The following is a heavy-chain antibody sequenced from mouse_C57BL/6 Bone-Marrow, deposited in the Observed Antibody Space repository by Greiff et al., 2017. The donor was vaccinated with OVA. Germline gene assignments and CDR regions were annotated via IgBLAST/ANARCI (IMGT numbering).Heavy chain of an antibody. V-gene: IGHV1-81*01. D-gene: IGHD2-3*01. J-gene: IGHJ4*01. CDR3: ARIYDGYLYAMDY. CDR1: GYTFTSYG. CDR2: IYPRSGNT. Sequence: VQLQQSGAELARPGASVKLSCKASGYTFTSYGISWVKQRTGQGLEWIGEIYPRSGNTYYNEKFKGKATLTADKSSSTAYMELRSLTSEDSAVYFCARIYDGYLYAMDYWGQGTSVTVSS.